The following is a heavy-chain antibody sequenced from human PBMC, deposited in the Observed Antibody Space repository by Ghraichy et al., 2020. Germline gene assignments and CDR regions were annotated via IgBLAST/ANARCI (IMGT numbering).Heavy chain of an antibody. D-gene: IGHD3-16*01. CDR1: GLSFGSDD. CDR2: FSGRGGST. CDR3: AKGWQRTDYIWSPTPMNY. Sequence: GGSLRLSCAASGLSFGSDDMNWVRQAPGRGLEWVSCFSGRGGSTYYADSVKGRFTISRDNSKNTLFLQMNSLRAEDTALYYCAKGWQRTDYIWSPTPMNYWGHGTLVTVSS. J-gene: IGHJ4*01. V-gene: IGHV3-23*01.